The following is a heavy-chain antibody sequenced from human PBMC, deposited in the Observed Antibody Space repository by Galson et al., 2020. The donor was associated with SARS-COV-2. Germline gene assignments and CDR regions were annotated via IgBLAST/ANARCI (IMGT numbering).Heavy chain of an antibody. Sequence: SQTLSLTCTVSTDSISNFLWTWIRQPPGKGLEWIGDIHYSGRSNYNPSLKSRVTMSLATSMKHFSLKLRSVTVADTAVFYCAGGAGMMASGKYCDLWGRGTLVTVSS. CDR3: AGGAGMMASGKYCDL. V-gene: IGHV4-59*08. CDR2: IHYSGRS. CDR1: TDSISNFL. J-gene: IGHJ2*01. D-gene: IGHD1-26*01.